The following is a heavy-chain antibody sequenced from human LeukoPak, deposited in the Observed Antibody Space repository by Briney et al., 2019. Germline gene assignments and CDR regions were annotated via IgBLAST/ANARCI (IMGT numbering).Heavy chain of an antibody. V-gene: IGHV1-46*01. D-gene: IGHD2-2*02. CDR3: ARDPYTSPLFDY. J-gene: IGHJ4*02. Sequence: ASVKVSCKASGYTFTRHYMHWVRQAPGHGPEWMGIINPSGGTTTYAQKFQGRVTMTRDTSTSTVYMELSSLESDDTAIYYCARDPYTSPLFDYWGQGTLVTVSS. CDR1: GYTFTRHY. CDR2: INPSGGTT.